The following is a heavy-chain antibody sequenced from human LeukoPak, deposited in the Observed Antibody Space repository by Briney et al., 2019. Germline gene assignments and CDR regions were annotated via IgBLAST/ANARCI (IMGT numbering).Heavy chain of an antibody. CDR3: ARVLRYFDWSQPYFDY. V-gene: IGHV4-59*08. D-gene: IGHD3-9*01. CDR1: GGSISSYY. J-gene: IGHJ4*02. Sequence: PSEALSLTCTVSGGSISSYYWSWIRQPPGKGLEWIGYIYYSGSTNYNPSLKSRVTISVDTSKNQFSLKLSSVTAADTAVYYCARVLRYFDWSQPYFDYWGQGTLVTVSS. CDR2: IYYSGST.